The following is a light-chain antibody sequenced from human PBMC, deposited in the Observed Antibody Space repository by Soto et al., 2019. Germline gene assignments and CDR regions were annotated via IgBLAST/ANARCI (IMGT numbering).Light chain of an antibody. Sequence: EIVLTQSPATLSLSPGERATLSCRASQSVDNYLAWYQQKPGQSPRLLIYDASNRATGIPARFSGSGSGTDFTLTISSLEPEDFGVYYCQQRSNWPPKITFGPGTKVEIK. CDR2: DAS. CDR3: QQRSNWPPKIT. CDR1: QSVDNY. V-gene: IGKV3-11*01. J-gene: IGKJ3*01.